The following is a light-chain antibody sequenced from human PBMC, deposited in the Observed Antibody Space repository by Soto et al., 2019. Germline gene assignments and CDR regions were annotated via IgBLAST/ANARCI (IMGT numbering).Light chain of an antibody. Sequence: EIVMTQSPATLSVSPGERATLSCRASQSVSTNLAWYQQKLGQAPRLLMYGASTRATGIPARISGSGSGTEFTLTISSLQSEDFAVYYCQQYHNWPPYTFGQGTKLEIK. CDR1: QSVSTN. V-gene: IGKV3-15*01. CDR2: GAS. CDR3: QQYHNWPPYT. J-gene: IGKJ2*01.